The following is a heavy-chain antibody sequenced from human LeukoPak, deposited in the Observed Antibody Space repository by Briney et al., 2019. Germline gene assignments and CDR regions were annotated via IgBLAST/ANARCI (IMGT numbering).Heavy chain of an antibody. D-gene: IGHD6-6*01. Sequence: SETLSLTCTVSGASISSYYWSWIRQPPGKGLEWLGYISYSGSTNYNPSLKGRVTMSLDTSKNQFSLKLSSVTAADTAVYYCAKPGSSRGIAGRRPTKYYFDYWGQGTLVTVSS. V-gene: IGHV4-59*01. CDR2: ISYSGST. J-gene: IGHJ4*02. CDR1: GASISSYY. CDR3: AKPGSSRGIAGRRPTKYYFDY.